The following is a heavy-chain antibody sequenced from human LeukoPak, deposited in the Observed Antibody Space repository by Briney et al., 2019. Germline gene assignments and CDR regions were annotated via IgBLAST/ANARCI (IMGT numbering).Heavy chain of an antibody. J-gene: IGHJ3*02. Sequence: SQTLSLTCAISGDSVSSNSAAWNWIRQSPSGGLEWLGRTYYRSKWYNDYAVSVKSRITINPDTSRNQFSLQLNSVTPEDTAVYYCAREGTVAAPGAFDIWGRGTMVTVSS. CDR1: GDSVSSNSAA. CDR3: AREGTVAAPGAFDI. D-gene: IGHD6-19*01. V-gene: IGHV6-1*01. CDR2: TYYRSKWYN.